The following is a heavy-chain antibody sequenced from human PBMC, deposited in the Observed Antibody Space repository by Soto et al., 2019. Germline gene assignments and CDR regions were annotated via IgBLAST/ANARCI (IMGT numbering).Heavy chain of an antibody. J-gene: IGHJ4*02. CDR2: ISYDGSNK. Sequence: QVQLVESGGGVVQPGRSLRLSCAASGFTFSSYGMHWVRQAPGKGLEWVAVISYDGSNKYYADSVKGRFTISRDNSKNTLYLQMSSLRAEDTAVYYCAKVTYYYDSSGYPADYWGQGTLVTVSS. CDR3: AKVTYYYDSSGYPADY. D-gene: IGHD3-22*01. V-gene: IGHV3-30*18. CDR1: GFTFSSYG.